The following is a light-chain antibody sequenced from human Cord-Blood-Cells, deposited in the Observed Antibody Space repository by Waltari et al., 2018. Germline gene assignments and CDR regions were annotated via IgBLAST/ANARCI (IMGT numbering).Light chain of an antibody. CDR2: EVS. J-gene: IGLJ2*01. CDR1: SSDVGSYNR. CDR3: SSYTSSSFVV. V-gene: IGLV2-18*02. Sequence: QSALTQPPSVSGSPGQSVTISCTGTSSDVGSYNRVSWYQQPPGTAPKLMIYEVSNRPSGAPDRFSGSKSGNTASLTISGLQAEDEADYYCSSYTSSSFVVFGGGTKLTVL.